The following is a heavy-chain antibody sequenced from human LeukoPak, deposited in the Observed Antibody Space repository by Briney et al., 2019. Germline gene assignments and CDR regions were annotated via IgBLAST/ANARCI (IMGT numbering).Heavy chain of an antibody. Sequence: SVKVSCKASGGTFSSYAISWVRQAPGQGLEWMGRIIPIFGTANYAQKFQGRVTITTDESTSTAYMELGSLRSEDTAVYYCANTRGYYDILTGYPQDAFDIWGQGTMVTVSS. CDR1: GGTFSSYA. J-gene: IGHJ3*02. D-gene: IGHD3-9*01. CDR3: ANTRGYYDILTGYPQDAFDI. CDR2: IIPIFGTA. V-gene: IGHV1-69*05.